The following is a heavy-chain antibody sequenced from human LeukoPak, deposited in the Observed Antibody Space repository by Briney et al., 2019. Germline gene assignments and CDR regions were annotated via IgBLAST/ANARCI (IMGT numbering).Heavy chain of an antibody. CDR2: ISSSSSTI. J-gene: IGHJ4*02. CDR3: ARASPYDSSDYYVED. CDR1: GFTFSSYS. Sequence: GGSLRLSCAASGFTFSSYSMNWVRQAPGKGLEWVSYISSSSSTIYYADSVKGRFTISRDNAKNSLYLQMNSLRAEDTAVYYCARASPYDSSDYYVEDWGQGTLVTVSS. V-gene: IGHV3-48*04. D-gene: IGHD3-22*01.